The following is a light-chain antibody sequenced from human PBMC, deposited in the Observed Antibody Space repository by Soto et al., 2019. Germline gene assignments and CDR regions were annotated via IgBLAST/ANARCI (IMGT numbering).Light chain of an antibody. CDR2: KAS. Sequence: DIQMTQSPSTLSGSVGDRVTITCRASQTISSWLAWYQQKPGKAPKLLIYKASTLKSGVPSRFSGSGSGTELTLTISSLHPDDFATYCCQHYKSYSGAFGQGTKVELK. V-gene: IGKV1-5*03. CDR3: QHYKSYSGA. J-gene: IGKJ1*01. CDR1: QTISSW.